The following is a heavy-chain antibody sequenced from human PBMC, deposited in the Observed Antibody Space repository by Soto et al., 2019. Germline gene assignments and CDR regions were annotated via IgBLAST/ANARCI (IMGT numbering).Heavy chain of an antibody. CDR3: ASTDYDILTGWTFAFDI. D-gene: IGHD3-9*01. CDR2: IYPGDSDT. V-gene: IGHV5-51*01. CDR1: GYSFTSYW. Sequence: KVSCKGSGYSFTSYWIGWVRQMPGKGLEWMGIIYPGDSDTRYSPSFQGQVTISADKSISTAYLQWSSLKASDTAMYYCASTDYDILTGWTFAFDIWGQGTMVPVSS. J-gene: IGHJ3*02.